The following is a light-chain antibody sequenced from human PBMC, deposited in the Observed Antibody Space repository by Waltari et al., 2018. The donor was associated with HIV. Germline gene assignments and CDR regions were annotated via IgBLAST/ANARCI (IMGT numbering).Light chain of an antibody. CDR1: NSDIGSYDY. CDR3: SSFADRDGFYVV. V-gene: IGLV2-8*01. Sequence: QSALTQPPSASGSPGQSVTLSCTGSNSDIGSYDYVSWYQLHPGKAPRLVISEVTKRPSGVSDRFSGSKSANTAFLTVSALQAEDEADYYCSSFADRDGFYVVFGSGTRLTVL. J-gene: IGLJ2*01. CDR2: EVT.